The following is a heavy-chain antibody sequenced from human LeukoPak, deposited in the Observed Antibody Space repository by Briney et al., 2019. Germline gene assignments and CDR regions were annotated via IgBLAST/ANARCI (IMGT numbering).Heavy chain of an antibody. CDR1: GGSFSGYY. J-gene: IGHJ4*02. V-gene: IGHV4-34*01. CDR3: ASVEMARGY. D-gene: IGHD5-24*01. Sequence: SETLSLTCAVYGGSFSGYYWSWIRQPPGKGLEWIGEINHSGSTNYNPSLKSRVTISVDTSKNQFSLKLSSVTAADTAVYYCASVEMARGYWGQGTLVTVSS. CDR2: INHSGST.